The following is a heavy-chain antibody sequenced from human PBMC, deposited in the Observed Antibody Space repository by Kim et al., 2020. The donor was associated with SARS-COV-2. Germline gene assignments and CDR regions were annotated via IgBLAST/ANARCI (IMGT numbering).Heavy chain of an antibody. CDR1: GFTFSSYG. CDR3: AKPLGLGSGYYHYYGMDV. D-gene: IGHD3-3*01. Sequence: GGSLRLSCAASGFTFSSYGMHWVRQAPGKGLEWVAVISYDGSNKYYADSVKGRFTISRDNSKNTLYLQMNSLRAEDTAVYYCAKPLGLGSGYYHYYGMDVWGQGTTVTVSS. V-gene: IGHV3-30*18. CDR2: ISYDGSNK. J-gene: IGHJ6*02.